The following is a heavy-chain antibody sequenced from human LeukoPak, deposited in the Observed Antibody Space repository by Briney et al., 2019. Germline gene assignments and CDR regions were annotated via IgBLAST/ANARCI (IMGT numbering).Heavy chain of an antibody. D-gene: IGHD6-19*01. CDR2: IYYSGST. V-gene: IGHV4-59*12. CDR1: GGSISSYY. CDR3: ARKLGSGWYIPRNNWFDP. J-gene: IGHJ5*02. Sequence: KPSETLSLTCTVSGGSISSYYWSWIRQPPGKGLEWIGYIYYSGSTNYNPSLKSRVTISVDTSKNQFSLKLSSVTAADTAVYYCARKLGSGWYIPRNNWFDPWGQGTLVTVSS.